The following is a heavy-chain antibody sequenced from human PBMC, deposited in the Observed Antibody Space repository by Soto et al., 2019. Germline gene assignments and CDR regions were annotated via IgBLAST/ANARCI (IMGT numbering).Heavy chain of an antibody. J-gene: IGHJ4*02. Sequence: PGGSLRLSCSASGFTFSDYYMSWIRQAPGKGLEWISSIDSSGSIIYYADSVKGRFTISRDNAKNSLYLQMNSLRAEDTAVYYCARAIDYYDTRGYFDYWGQGTLVTVSS. CDR1: GFTFSDYY. CDR2: IDSSGSII. D-gene: IGHD3-22*01. CDR3: ARAIDYYDTRGYFDY. V-gene: IGHV3-11*01.